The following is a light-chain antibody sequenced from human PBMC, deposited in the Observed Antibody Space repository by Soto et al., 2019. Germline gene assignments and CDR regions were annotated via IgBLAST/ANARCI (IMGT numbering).Light chain of an antibody. CDR1: SSNIGAGYD. Sequence: QSVLTQPPSVSGAPGQRVTISCTGSSSNIGAGYDVHWYQHLPGTAPKLLIFGNSNRPSGVPDRFSGSKSGTSASLAITGLQAEDDDDYYCQSYDSSLSGYVFGTGTKLTVL. V-gene: IGLV1-40*01. CDR2: GNS. J-gene: IGLJ1*01. CDR3: QSYDSSLSGYV.